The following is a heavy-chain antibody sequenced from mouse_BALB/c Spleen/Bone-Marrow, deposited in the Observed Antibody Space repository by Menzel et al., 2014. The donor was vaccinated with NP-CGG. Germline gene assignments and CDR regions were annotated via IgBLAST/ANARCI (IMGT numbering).Heavy chain of an antibody. CDR3: ARLSYYGRFAY. CDR2: ISPDSSTI. CDR1: GFDFSRYW. Sequence: EVKLVESGGGLVQPGGSLKLSCAASGFDFSRYWMSWVRQAPGKGLEWIGEISPDSSTINYTPSRKDKFIISRDNAKNTLYLQMSKVRSEDTALYYCARLSYYGRFAYWGQGTLVTVSP. J-gene: IGHJ3*01. D-gene: IGHD1-1*01. V-gene: IGHV4-1*02.